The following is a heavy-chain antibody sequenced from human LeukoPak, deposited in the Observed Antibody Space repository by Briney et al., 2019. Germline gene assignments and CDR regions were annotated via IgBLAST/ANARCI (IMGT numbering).Heavy chain of an antibody. D-gene: IGHD3-22*01. V-gene: IGHV1-8*01. Sequence: ASVKVSCKASGYTFSSYDINWVRQATGQGLEWMGWINPNRGNTGYAPKFQGRVTMTRNTSISTAYMELSSLRSEDTAVYYCARRSDYYDSSAYYYWGQGTLVPVSS. CDR3: ARRSDYYDSSAYYY. CDR2: INPNRGNT. CDR1: GYTFSSYD. J-gene: IGHJ4*02.